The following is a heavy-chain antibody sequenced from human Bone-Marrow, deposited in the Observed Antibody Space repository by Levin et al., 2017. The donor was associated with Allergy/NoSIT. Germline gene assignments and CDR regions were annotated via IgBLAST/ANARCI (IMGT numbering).Heavy chain of an antibody. V-gene: IGHV4-61*02. CDR1: GGSISSGRYY. J-gene: IGHJ6*03. CDR3: ARDRLASLYYYSMDV. CDR2: IYTTGST. Sequence: SETLSLTCSVSGGSISSGRYYFTWVRQSAGKGLEWIGRIYTTGSTNYNPSLESRVTISRDTFKKEVYLTLSSVTAADKSVYYCARDRLASLYYYSMDVWGRGTTVIVSS.